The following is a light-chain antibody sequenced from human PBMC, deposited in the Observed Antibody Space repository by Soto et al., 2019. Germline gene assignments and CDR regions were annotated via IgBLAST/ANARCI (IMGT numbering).Light chain of an antibody. V-gene: IGLV1-40*01. CDR1: SSNIGAGYD. CDR2: GNS. CDR3: HSYDCSLSGPGV. J-gene: IGLJ3*02. Sequence: QSVLTQPPSVSGAPGQRVTISCTGSSSNIGAGYDVHWYQQLPGTAPKLLIYGNSNRPSGVPDRFSGSQSGTSASLAITGLQSTDEADYYCHSYDCSLSGPGVFGGGTKVTVL.